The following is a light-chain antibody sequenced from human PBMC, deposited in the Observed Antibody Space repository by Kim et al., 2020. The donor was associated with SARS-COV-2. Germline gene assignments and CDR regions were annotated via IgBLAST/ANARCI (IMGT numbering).Light chain of an antibody. CDR1: QGTSSW. V-gene: IGKV1-12*01. CDR3: QQANSFPYS. CDR2: SAS. J-gene: IGKJ2*03. Sequence: SSSVGGSITITCRASQGTSSWLAWYQQKPGKAPKLLIYSASSLQSGVPSRFSGSGSGTDFTLTISSLQPEDFATYYCQQANSFPYSFGQGTKLEI.